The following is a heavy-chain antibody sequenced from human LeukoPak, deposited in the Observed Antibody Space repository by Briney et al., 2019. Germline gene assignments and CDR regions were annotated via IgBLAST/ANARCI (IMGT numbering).Heavy chain of an antibody. Sequence: SVKVSCKASGGTFSGYAISWLRQAPGQGLEWMGGIIPIFGTANYAQKFQGRVTITTDESTSTAYMELSSLRSEDTAVYYCARVMGSGSYYLFDYWGQGTLVTVSS. J-gene: IGHJ4*02. D-gene: IGHD1-26*01. CDR2: IIPIFGTA. V-gene: IGHV1-69*05. CDR3: ARVMGSGSYYLFDY. CDR1: GGTFSGYA.